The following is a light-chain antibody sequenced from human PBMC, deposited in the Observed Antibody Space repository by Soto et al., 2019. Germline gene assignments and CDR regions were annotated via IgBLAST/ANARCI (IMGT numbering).Light chain of an antibody. J-gene: IGKJ1*01. CDR3: QQYYSTLTWT. V-gene: IGKV4-1*01. CDR1: QSVLYSSNNKNY. Sequence: DIVMTQSPDSLAVSLGERATINCKSSQSVLYSSNNKNYLAWYQQKPGQPPKLLIYWASTRESGVPDRFSGSGSGRDFTLPISSLQAEDVAVSYCQQYYSTLTWTFGQGTKVEIK. CDR2: WAS.